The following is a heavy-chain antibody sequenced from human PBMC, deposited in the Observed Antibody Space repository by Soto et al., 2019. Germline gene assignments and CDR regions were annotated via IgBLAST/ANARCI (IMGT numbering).Heavy chain of an antibody. Sequence: KPSETLSLTCAVSGYSISSGYYWGWIRQPPGKGLEWIGSIYHSGSTYYNPSLKSRVTISVDTSKNQFSLKLSSVTAADTAVYYCARGGVLRGYSYGSRANYCGMDVWGQGTTVTVSS. CDR3: ARGGVLRGYSYGSRANYCGMDV. CDR2: IYHSGST. CDR1: GYSISSGYY. V-gene: IGHV4-38-2*01. D-gene: IGHD5-18*01. J-gene: IGHJ6*02.